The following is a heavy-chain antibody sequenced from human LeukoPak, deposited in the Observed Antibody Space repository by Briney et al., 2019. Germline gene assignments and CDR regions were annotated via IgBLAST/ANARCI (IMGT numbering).Heavy chain of an antibody. CDR2: IWYDGNTK. V-gene: IGHV3-30*02. CDR3: AKDPCSGGSCYYYYYYYYMDV. J-gene: IGHJ6*03. Sequence: GGSLRLSCAASEFTFSSYGMHWVRQAPGKGLEWVAFIWYDGNTKYYADSVKGRFTISRDNSKNTLYLQMNSLRAEDTAVYYCAKDPCSGGSCYYYYYYYYMDVWGKGTTVTVSS. D-gene: IGHD2-15*01. CDR1: EFTFSSYG.